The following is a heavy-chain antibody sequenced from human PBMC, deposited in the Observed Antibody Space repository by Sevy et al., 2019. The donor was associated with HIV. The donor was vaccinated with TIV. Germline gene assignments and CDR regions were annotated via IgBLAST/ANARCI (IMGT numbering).Heavy chain of an antibody. CDR1: GFTFSSYA. Sequence: GGSLRLSCAASGFTFSSYAMHWVRQAPGKGLEWVAVISYDGSNKYYADSVKGRFTISRDNSKNTLYLQMNSLRAEDTAVYYCARDSGGDYVLDYLGQGTLVTVSS. V-gene: IGHV3-30-3*01. D-gene: IGHD2-21*02. CDR3: ARDSGGDYVLDY. CDR2: ISYDGSNK. J-gene: IGHJ4*02.